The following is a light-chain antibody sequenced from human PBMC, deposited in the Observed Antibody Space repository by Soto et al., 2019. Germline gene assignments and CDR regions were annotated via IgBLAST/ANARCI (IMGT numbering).Light chain of an antibody. J-gene: IGKJ1*01. CDR1: QSLTTY. V-gene: IGKV1-5*01. CDR2: DAS. CDR3: QQFISCSWT. Sequence: DIQMTQYTSTMAACVGDRDIITCRASQSLTTYLAWYQQKPGKAPHLLIYDASSLESGVPSRFSGSGSGTEFTLSIVSLLPDDFSTFYCQQFISCSWTFGQGTKVDI.